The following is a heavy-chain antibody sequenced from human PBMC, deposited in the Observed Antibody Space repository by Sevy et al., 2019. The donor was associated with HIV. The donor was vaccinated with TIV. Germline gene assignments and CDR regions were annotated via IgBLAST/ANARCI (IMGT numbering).Heavy chain of an antibody. CDR2: IHHSGST. Sequence: SETLSLTCAVSGGSISTNNWWSWVRQSPGEGLEWIGEIHHSGSTNYNPSLKSRVTMSVDKSKNQFSLKLTSVTAADTAVYYCARDLNDFWSGPLDVWGQGTTVNGSS. V-gene: IGHV4-4*02. CDR1: GGSISTNNW. D-gene: IGHD3-3*01. J-gene: IGHJ6*02. CDR3: ARDLNDFWSGPLDV.